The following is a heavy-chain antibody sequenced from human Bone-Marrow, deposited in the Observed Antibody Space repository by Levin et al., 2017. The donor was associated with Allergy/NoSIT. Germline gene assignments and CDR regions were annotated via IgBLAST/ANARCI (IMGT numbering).Heavy chain of an antibody. CDR2: ISYDGSNK. CDR1: GFTFSSYA. J-gene: IGHJ3*02. V-gene: IGHV3-30*04. Sequence: GGSLRLSCAASGFTFSSYAMHWVRQAPGKGLEWVAVISYDGSNKYYADSVKGRFTISRDNSKNTLYLQMNSLRAEDTAVYYCASQAEWFYDAFDIWGQGTMVTVSS. D-gene: IGHD3-3*01. CDR3: ASQAEWFYDAFDI.